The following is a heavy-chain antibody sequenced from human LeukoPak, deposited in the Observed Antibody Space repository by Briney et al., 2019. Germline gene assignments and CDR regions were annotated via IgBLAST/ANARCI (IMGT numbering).Heavy chain of an antibody. Sequence: GGSLRLSCAASGFTFSSYNMNWVRQASGKGLEWVSSISSSSTYIYYADSMKGRFTIPRDNAKNSLYLQMNSLRAEDTAVYYCARDLSVGAKPDLGFDYWGQGSLVTVSS. CDR3: ARDLSVGAKPDLGFDY. CDR2: ISSSSTYI. D-gene: IGHD1-26*01. J-gene: IGHJ4*02. V-gene: IGHV3-21*01. CDR1: GFTFSSYN.